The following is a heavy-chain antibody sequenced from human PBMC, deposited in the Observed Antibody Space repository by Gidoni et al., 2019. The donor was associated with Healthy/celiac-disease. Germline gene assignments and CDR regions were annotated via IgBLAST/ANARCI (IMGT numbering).Heavy chain of an antibody. V-gene: IGHV3-30*04. CDR1: GFTFSSYA. CDR3: ARDPNDGDYGTFDY. D-gene: IGHD4-17*01. J-gene: IGHJ4*02. Sequence: QVQLVESGGGVVQPGRSLRLSCAASGFTFSSYAMHWVRQAPGKGLECVAVRSYDGSNKYYADSVKGRFTISRDNSKNTLYLQMNSLRAEDTAVYYCARDPNDGDYGTFDYWGQGTLVTVSS. CDR2: RSYDGSNK.